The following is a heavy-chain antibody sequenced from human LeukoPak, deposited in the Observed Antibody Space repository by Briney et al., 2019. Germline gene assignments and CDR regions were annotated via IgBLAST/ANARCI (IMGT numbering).Heavy chain of an antibody. V-gene: IGHV3-33*01. J-gene: IGHJ4*02. CDR1: GFTFSSYG. D-gene: IGHD6-19*01. CDR2: IWYDGSNK. Sequence: GGSLRLSCAASGFTFSSYGMHWIRQAPGKGLEGVAVIWYDGSNKYYADPGKGRFTISRDNSKNTLYLQMNSLRAEDTAVYYCARRSSGRYLDYWGQGPLVTVSS. CDR3: ARRSSGRYLDY.